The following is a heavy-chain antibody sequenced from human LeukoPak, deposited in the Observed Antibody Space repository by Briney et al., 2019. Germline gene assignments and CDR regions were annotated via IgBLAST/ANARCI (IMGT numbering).Heavy chain of an antibody. CDR2: ISYIGTT. V-gene: IGHV4-59*11. Sequence: PSETLSLTCAASDDSFSSHSWTWIRQPPGKGLEWNGYISYIGTTNINPSLKSRVTLSIDTSKNQFSLKLSSVTAADTAVYYCARDLVTVTKGFDIWGQGTMVSVSS. CDR3: ARDLVTVTKGFDI. J-gene: IGHJ3*02. CDR1: DDSFSSHS. D-gene: IGHD4-17*01.